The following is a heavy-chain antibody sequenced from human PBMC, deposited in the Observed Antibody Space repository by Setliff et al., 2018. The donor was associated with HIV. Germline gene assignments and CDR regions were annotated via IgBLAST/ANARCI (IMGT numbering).Heavy chain of an antibody. Sequence: GESLKISCAASGFTFSSYAMSWVRQAPGKGPEWVSAISGSGGSTYYADSVKGRFTISRDNSKNTLYLQMNSLRAEDTAVYYCAKDYNFWSGYLNYYYYYMDVWGKGTTVTVSS. V-gene: IGHV3-23*01. J-gene: IGHJ6*03. CDR2: ISGSGGST. CDR1: GFTFSSYA. CDR3: AKDYNFWSGYLNYYYYYMDV. D-gene: IGHD3-3*01.